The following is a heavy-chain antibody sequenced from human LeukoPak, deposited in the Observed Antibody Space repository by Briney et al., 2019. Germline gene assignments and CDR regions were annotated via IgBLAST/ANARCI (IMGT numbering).Heavy chain of an antibody. CDR3: ARDCSSTSCWASTGY. V-gene: IGHV1-18*01. D-gene: IGHD2-2*01. J-gene: IGHJ4*02. CDR2: ISAYNGNT. Sequence: GASVKVSCKASGYTFTSYGISWVRQAPGQGLEWMGWISAYNGNTNYAQKLQGRVTTTTDTSTSTAYMELRSLRSDDTAVYYCARDCSSTSCWASTGYWGQGTLVTVSS. CDR1: GYTFTSYG.